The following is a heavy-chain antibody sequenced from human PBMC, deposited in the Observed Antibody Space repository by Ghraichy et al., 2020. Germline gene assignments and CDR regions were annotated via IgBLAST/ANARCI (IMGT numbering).Heavy chain of an antibody. D-gene: IGHD2-15*01. CDR3: AKEPSYCSSGSCPFDY. CDR1: GFTFSSYA. V-gene: IGHV3-23*01. Sequence: GGSLRLSCAASGFTFSSYAMSWVRQAPGKGLEWVSTISGSGRNTFYADSVKGRFTISRHSPKNTLYLQMNSLRAEETAVYYCAKEPSYCSSGSCPFDYWGQGTRVTVSS. CDR2: ISGSGRNT. J-gene: IGHJ4*02.